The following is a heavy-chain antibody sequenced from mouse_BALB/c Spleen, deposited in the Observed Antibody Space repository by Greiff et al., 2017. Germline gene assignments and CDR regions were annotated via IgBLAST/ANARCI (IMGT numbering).Heavy chain of an antibody. D-gene: IGHD2-1*01. CDR3: ARDLSYYGNPYAMDY. CDR1: GFTFSSYG. Sequence: EVQGVESGGGLVQPGGSLKLSCAASGFTFSSYGMSWVRQTPDKRLELVATINSNGGSTYYPDSVKGRFTISRDSAKNTLYLQMSSLKSEDTAMYYCARDLSYYGNPYAMDYWGQGTSVTVSS. J-gene: IGHJ4*01. CDR2: INSNGGST. V-gene: IGHV5-6-3*01.